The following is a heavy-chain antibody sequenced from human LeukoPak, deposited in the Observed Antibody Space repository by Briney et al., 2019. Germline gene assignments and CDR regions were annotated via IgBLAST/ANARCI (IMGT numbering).Heavy chain of an antibody. D-gene: IGHD3-22*01. V-gene: IGHV3-21*01. CDR2: ISSSSSYI. Sequence: GGSLRLSCAASGFTFSSYSMNWVRQAPGKGLEWVSSISSSSSYIYYADSVKGRFTISRDNAKNSLYLQMNSLRAEDTAVYYCARDQQGDYYDSSGYYSFDYWGQGTLVTVSS. CDR1: GFTFSSYS. J-gene: IGHJ4*02. CDR3: ARDQQGDYYDSSGYYSFDY.